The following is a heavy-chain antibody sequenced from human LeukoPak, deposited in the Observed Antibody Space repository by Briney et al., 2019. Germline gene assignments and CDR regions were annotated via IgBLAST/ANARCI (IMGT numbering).Heavy chain of an antibody. CDR2: INHSGST. D-gene: IGHD6-19*01. J-gene: IGHJ4*02. V-gene: IGHV4-34*01. CDR3: ARLTTPPRYSSGWYPRFDY. CDR1: GGSFSGYY. Sequence: PSETLSLTCAVYGGSFSGYYWSWIRQPPGKGLEWIGEINHSGSTNYNPSLKSRVTISVDTSKNQFSLKLSSVTAADTAAYYCARLTTPPRYSSGWYPRFDYWGQGTLVTVSS.